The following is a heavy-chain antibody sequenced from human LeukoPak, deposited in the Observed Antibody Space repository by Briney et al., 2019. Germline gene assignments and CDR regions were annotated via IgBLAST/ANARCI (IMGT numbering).Heavy chain of an antibody. CDR1: VFTFSIYS. Sequence: GGSLRLSRAASVFTFSIYSMNCVRHAPAKGLEWVSSISSSSGYIYYADSLKGRFTISRDNAMNSLYLQMNSLRAEDTAVYYCAREVDGYNCPYYFDYWGQGTLVTVSS. J-gene: IGHJ4*02. V-gene: IGHV3-21*01. D-gene: IGHD5-24*01. CDR2: ISSSSGYI. CDR3: AREVDGYNCPYYFDY.